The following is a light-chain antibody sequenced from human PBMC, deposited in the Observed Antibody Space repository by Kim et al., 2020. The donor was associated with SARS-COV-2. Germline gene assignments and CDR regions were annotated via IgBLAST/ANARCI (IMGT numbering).Light chain of an antibody. CDR3: QQYSNWPLT. CDR2: GAS. Sequence: VSPGESATLSCRASQSVSSNLAWYQQTPGQAPRLLISGASTRATGIPARFSGSGSGTEFTLTISSLQSEDFAVYYCQQYSNWPLTFGGGTKVDIK. CDR1: QSVSSN. V-gene: IGKV3-15*01. J-gene: IGKJ4*01.